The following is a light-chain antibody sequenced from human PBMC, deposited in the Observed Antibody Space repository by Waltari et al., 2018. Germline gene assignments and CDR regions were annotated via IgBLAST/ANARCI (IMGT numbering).Light chain of an antibody. CDR2: NTN. V-gene: IGLV1-44*01. J-gene: IGLJ3*02. CDR1: VSNIGGNS. CDR3: AAWDDSLGAV. Sequence: QSVLTQPPSVSGTPGQRATISCSGSVSNIGGNSVNWYQQLPGSAPKLLIYNTNQGPSGVPDRCSASRSGTSASLSITGLQSEDEAYYYCAAWDDSLGAVFGGGTELTVL.